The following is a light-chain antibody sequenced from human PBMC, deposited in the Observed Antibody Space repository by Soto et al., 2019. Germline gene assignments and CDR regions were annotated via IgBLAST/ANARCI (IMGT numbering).Light chain of an antibody. V-gene: IGLV2-14*01. CDR1: SSDIGVYNY. CDR2: EVS. Sequence: QSVLTQPASVSGSPGQSITISCTGTSSDIGVYNYVSWYQQNPGKAPKLMIYEVSNRPSGVSNRFSGSKSGNTASLTISGLQAEDEAYYYCSSYTSSGTVVFGGGTKLTVL. J-gene: IGLJ2*01. CDR3: SSYTSSGTVV.